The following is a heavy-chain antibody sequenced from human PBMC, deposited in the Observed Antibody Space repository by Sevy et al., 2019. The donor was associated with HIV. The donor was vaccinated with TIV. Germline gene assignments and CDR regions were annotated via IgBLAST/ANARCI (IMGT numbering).Heavy chain of an antibody. CDR3: AKDEGYSSGLDAFDI. J-gene: IGHJ3*02. CDR1: GFTFSSYA. D-gene: IGHD6-19*01. Sequence: GGSLRLSCAASGFTFSSYALSWVRQAPGKGLEWVSGIRGSGGSTYYADSVQGRFTISRDNSKNTLYLQMNSLRAEDTAVYYGAKDEGYSSGLDAFDIWGQGTMVTVSS. V-gene: IGHV3-23*01. CDR2: IRGSGGST.